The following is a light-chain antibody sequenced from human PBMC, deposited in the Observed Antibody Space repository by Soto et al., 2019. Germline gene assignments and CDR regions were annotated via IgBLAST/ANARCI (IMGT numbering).Light chain of an antibody. CDR3: HLLT. J-gene: IGKJ4*01. Sequence: EIVLTQSPATLSLSPGEGATLSCRASQSVSNSLAWYQQKPGQAPRLLVYDASNRAAGVPARFSGSRSGTDFTLIISSLEPEDFAVYYCHLLTFGGGTKVDIK. CDR2: DAS. V-gene: IGKV3-11*01. CDR1: QSVSNS.